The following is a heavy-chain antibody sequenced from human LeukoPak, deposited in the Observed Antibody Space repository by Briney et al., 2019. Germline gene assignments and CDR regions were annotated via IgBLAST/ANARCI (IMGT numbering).Heavy chain of an antibody. CDR2: IYDSGST. D-gene: IGHD4-23*01. Sequence: SETLSLTCTVSGGSISSYHWSWFRQAPGKGLEWIGYIYDSGSTNFNPSLKSRVTISRDMSTNQFSLKMTSVTAADTAVYFCARDMGAPDYGSYSVDYWGQGTLVTVSS. J-gene: IGHJ4*02. CDR1: GGSISSYH. V-gene: IGHV4-59*01. CDR3: ARDMGAPDYGSYSVDY.